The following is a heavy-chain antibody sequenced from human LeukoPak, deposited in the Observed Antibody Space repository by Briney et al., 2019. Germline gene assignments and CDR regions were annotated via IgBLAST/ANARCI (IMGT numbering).Heavy chain of an antibody. CDR3: ARGNCTSISCFTFDY. V-gene: IGHV3-53*01. J-gene: IGHJ4*02. CDR1: GFTVSSNF. Sequence: GGSLRLSCAASGFTVSSNFMTGVRRAPGEGVGWGSINYSGGNTYLADSVKGRFTISRDISKNTLYLQMNNLRAEDTAVYSCARGNCTSISCFTFDYWGQGTQVTVSS. CDR2: NYSGGNT. D-gene: IGHD2-2*01.